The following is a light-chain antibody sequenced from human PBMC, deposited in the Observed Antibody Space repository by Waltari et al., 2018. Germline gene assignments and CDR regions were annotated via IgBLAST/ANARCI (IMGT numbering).Light chain of an antibody. CDR3: STWDDRLTGVV. V-gene: IGLV1-44*01. CDR2: SNN. J-gene: IGLJ2*01. CDR1: NSIIGSNT. Sequence: QSVLAQPPSASGTPGQRITISCSGSNSIIGSNTVNWYQQFPGTAPRLLIYSNNQRPSGVPDRFSASKSGSSAALAIYGLHSEDEADYYCSTWDDRLTGVVFGGGTKVTVL.